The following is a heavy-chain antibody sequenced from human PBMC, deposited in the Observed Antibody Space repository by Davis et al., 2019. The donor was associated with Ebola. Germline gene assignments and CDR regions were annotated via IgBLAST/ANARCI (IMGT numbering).Heavy chain of an antibody. CDR2: VKTSGGST. V-gene: IGHV1-46*01. D-gene: IGHD3-10*01. Sequence: AASVKVSCKAVGGTFTRYDIDWVRQAPGQGEEWMGMVKTSGGSTTYAQKFQGIVTMTRDTSTSTVYMELSSLRSEDTAVYYCASGTYYGSGSYIDYWGQGTLVTVSS. J-gene: IGHJ4*02. CDR3: ASGTYYGSGSYIDY. CDR1: GGTFTRYD.